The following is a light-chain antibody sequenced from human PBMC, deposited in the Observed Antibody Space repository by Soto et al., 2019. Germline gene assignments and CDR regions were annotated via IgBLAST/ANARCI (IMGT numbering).Light chain of an antibody. CDR3: QQYHNWPRT. V-gene: IGKV3-15*01. Sequence: EIVMTQSPATLSVSPGERATLSCRARQSVSSNLAWYQQKPGQAPRLLIHAASTRATGIPARFSGNGSGTEFTLTFSSLQSEDFAVYYCQQYHNWPRTFGQGTKV. J-gene: IGKJ1*01. CDR1: QSVSSN. CDR2: AAS.